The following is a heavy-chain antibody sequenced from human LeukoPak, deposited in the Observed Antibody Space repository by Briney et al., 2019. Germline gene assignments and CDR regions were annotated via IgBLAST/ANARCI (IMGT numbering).Heavy chain of an antibody. CDR1: GGSFSGYY. V-gene: IGHV4-34*01. CDR2: INHSGST. D-gene: IGHD3-22*01. J-gene: IGHJ4*02. Sequence: SETLSLTCAVYGGSFSGYYWSWIRQPPGKGLEWIGGINHSGSTNYNPSLKSRVTISVDTSKNQFSLKLSSVTAADTAVYYCARAHYYDSSADFDYWGQGTLVTVSS. CDR3: ARAHYYDSSADFDY.